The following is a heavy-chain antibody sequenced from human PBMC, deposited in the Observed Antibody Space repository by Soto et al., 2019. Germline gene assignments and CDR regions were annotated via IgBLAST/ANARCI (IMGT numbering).Heavy chain of an antibody. V-gene: IGHV3-23*01. Sequence: EVQLLESGGGLVHPGGSLKLSCTVSGITFSSYAMGWVRQTPETGLEWVSGIAGSGFDTSYADSVKGRFTIYRDNSENTLYLHMNNLRAEDTARYYCAKAILAAAYAATSPFAFWGPGTLVTVTS. J-gene: IGHJ1*01. CDR1: GITFSSYA. D-gene: IGHD2-15*01. CDR2: IAGSGFDT. CDR3: AKAILAAAYAATSPFAF.